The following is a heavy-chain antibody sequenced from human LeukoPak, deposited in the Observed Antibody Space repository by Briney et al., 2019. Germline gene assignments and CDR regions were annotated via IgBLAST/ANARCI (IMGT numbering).Heavy chain of an antibody. CDR3: VGEKSFFGEAI. Sequence: SETLSLTCTVSGDSPNSSTYYWGWIRQPPGKELEWIGNFYYSGSTYYNPSLKSRVTISLDTSENQFSLKLTSVTAADTAVYYCVGEKSFFGEAIWSQGTLVTVSS. V-gene: IGHV4-39*07. D-gene: IGHD3-10*01. J-gene: IGHJ3*02. CDR2: FYYSGST. CDR1: GDSPNSSTYY.